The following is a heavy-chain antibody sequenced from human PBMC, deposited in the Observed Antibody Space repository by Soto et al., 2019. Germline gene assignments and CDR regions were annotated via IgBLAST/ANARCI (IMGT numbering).Heavy chain of an antibody. CDR3: AREDDGGDSLDV. Sequence: QVQLQQSGPGLVKPSQTLSLTCTVSGDSISSDYYHWTWIRQSPGKGLEWIGYIHHSGSILYNPSLKSRVTISVDPSKHQFSLHLTSVTAADTAVYFCAREDDGGDSLDVWGQGTTVTVSS. D-gene: IGHD2-21*02. V-gene: IGHV4-30-4*08. CDR1: GDSISSDYYH. CDR2: IHHSGSI. J-gene: IGHJ6*02.